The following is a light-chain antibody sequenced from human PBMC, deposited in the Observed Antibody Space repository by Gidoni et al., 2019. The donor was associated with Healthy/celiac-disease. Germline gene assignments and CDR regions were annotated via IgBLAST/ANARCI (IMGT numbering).Light chain of an antibody. V-gene: IGKV1-5*01. CDR3: QQYNSYPYT. CDR1: QSISSW. Sequence: DIQMTQSPFTLSASVGDRVTITCRASQSISSWLAWYQQKPGKATSRFSGSGSGTEFTLTISSLQPDDFATYYCQQYNSYPYTFGQGTKLEIK. J-gene: IGKJ2*01.